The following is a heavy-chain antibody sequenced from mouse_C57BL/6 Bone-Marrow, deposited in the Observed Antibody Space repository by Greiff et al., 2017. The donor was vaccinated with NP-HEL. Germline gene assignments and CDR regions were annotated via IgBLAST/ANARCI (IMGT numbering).Heavy chain of an antibody. D-gene: IGHD2-5*01. V-gene: IGHV1-75*01. CDR2: IFPGSGST. CDR3: ARPTYSNYSWFAY. CDR1: GYTFTDYY. J-gene: IGHJ3*01. Sequence: VQLQQSGPELVKPGASVKISCKASGYTFTDYYINWVKQRPGQGLEWIGWIFPGSGSTYYNEKFTGKATLTVDKSSSTAYMLLSSLTSEDAAVYFCARPTYSNYSWFAYWGQGTLVTVSA.